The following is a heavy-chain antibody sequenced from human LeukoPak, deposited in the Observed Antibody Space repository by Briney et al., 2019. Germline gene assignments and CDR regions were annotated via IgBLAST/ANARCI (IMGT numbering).Heavy chain of an antibody. CDR2: ISPNNGAT. CDR3: ARDMYYYDSSGYYYLGWFDP. CDR1: GYTFTDYY. D-gene: IGHD3-22*01. J-gene: IGHJ5*02. V-gene: IGHV1-2*02. Sequence: ASVKVSCKASGYTFTDYYIHWIRQAPGQGLEWMAWISPNNGATHSAQKFQDRVTMTRDKSINTAYMELRRLTSDDTAVYYCARDMYYYDSSGYYYLGWFDPWGQGTLVTVSS.